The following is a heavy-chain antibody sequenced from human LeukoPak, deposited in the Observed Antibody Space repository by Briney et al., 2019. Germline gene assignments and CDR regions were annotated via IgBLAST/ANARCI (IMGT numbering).Heavy chain of an antibody. V-gene: IGHV3-66*01. D-gene: IGHD4-11*01. J-gene: IGHJ4*02. CDR2: IYSGGST. Sequence: GGSLRLSCAASGFTVSSNYMSWVRQAPGKGLEWVSVIYSGGSTYYADSVKGRFTISRDNSKNMLYFQMNSLRAEDTAVYFCARSNCESCYRGVWYFFDYWGQGALVTVSS. CDR1: GFTVSSNY. CDR3: ARSNCESCYRGVWYFFDY.